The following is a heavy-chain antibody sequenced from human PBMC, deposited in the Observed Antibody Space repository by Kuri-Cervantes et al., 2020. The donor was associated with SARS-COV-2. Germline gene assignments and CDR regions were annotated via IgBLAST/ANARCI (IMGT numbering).Heavy chain of an antibody. Sequence: GESLKISCVVSGFTVSTNYMSWVRQAPGKGLEWVSVIYTGGSSHYADSVRGRFTISRDKSKNTLYLQMNSLRDEDTAVYYCARVGPRGTGIAVAGYWYFALWGRGNRV. V-gene: IGHV3-66*01. J-gene: IGHJ2*01. CDR2: IYTGGSS. CDR1: GFTVSTNY. CDR3: ARVGPRGTGIAVAGYWYFAL. D-gene: IGHD6-19*01.